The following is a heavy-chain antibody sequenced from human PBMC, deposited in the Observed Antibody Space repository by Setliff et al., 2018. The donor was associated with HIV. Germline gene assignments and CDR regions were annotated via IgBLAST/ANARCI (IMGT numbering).Heavy chain of an antibody. Sequence: GGSLRLSCAASGFTVSSNYMSWVRQAPGKGLEWVSTISATGISTYYADSVKGRFTISRDNSNNALYLQMNSLRAEDTAVYYCAKGTKYCSLGSCYADHWGQGTQVTISS. J-gene: IGHJ4*02. D-gene: IGHD2-15*01. CDR2: ISATGIST. V-gene: IGHV3-23*01. CDR3: AKGTKYCSLGSCYADH. CDR1: GFTVSSNY.